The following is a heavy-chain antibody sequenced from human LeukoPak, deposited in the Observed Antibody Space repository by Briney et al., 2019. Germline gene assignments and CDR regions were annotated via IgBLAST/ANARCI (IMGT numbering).Heavy chain of an antibody. Sequence: GASVKVSCKASGYTFTSYGISWVRQAPGQGLEWMGWISAYNGNTNYAQKLQGRVTMTTDTSTSTAYMELRSLRSDDTAVYYCARGIAVAGAVQDAFDIWGQGTMVTVSS. J-gene: IGHJ3*02. CDR1: GYTFTSYG. V-gene: IGHV1-18*01. CDR3: ARGIAVAGAVQDAFDI. D-gene: IGHD6-19*01. CDR2: ISAYNGNT.